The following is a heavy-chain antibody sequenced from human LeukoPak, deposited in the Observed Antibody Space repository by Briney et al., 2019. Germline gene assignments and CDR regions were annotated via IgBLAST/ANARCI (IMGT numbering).Heavy chain of an antibody. Sequence: PGGSLRLSCAASGFTFDDYDMSWVRHAPGKGLGWVSGINWNGGSTGYADSVKGRFTISRDNAKNSLYLQMNGLRAEDTALYYCARRDYYGSGSPDYWGQGTLVTVSS. V-gene: IGHV3-20*04. D-gene: IGHD3-10*01. CDR1: GFTFDDYD. CDR3: ARRDYYGSGSPDY. J-gene: IGHJ4*02. CDR2: INWNGGST.